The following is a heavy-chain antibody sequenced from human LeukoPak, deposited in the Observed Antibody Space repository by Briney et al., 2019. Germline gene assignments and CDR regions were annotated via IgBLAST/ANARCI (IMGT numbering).Heavy chain of an antibody. CDR1: GFTFSSYW. Sequence: GGSLRLSCAASGFTFSSYWMHWVRQAPGKGLVWVSRINSDGSSRTYSSSVKGRFTMCRDNTKNALYLQMNCLRAEDTAVYYCARAGNWNPSNFDYWGQGTLVTVSS. V-gene: IGHV3-74*01. D-gene: IGHD1-1*01. CDR2: INSDGSSR. J-gene: IGHJ4*02. CDR3: ARAGNWNPSNFDY.